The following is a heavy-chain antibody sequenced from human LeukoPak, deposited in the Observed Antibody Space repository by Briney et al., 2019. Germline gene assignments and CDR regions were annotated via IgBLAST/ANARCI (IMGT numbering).Heavy chain of an antibody. J-gene: IGHJ2*01. CDR1: DGSISGYY. D-gene: IGHD4-23*01. CDR2: IYYTGST. V-gene: IGHV4-59*08. Sequence: SETLSLTCTVSDGSISGYYWSWIRQPPGKGLEWIGYIYYTGSTKYNPSLNSRVTISTDKSNDHFSLKLSSVTAADTAVYYCARRADYGGQDWYFDLWGRGTLVTASS. CDR3: ARRADYGGQDWYFDL.